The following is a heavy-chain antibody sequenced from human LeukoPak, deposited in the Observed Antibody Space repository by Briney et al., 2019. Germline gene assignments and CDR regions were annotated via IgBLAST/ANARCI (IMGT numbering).Heavy chain of an antibody. D-gene: IGHD1-1*01. CDR3: ARRVHAAWFDP. CDR1: GASISSDAYY. Sequence: PSETLSLTCSVSGASISSDAYYWAWLRQPPGKGLEWIGSVYYSGSIKYNPSLKGRVSISKNQFFLNLNSVNATDTAVYSSARRVHAAWFDPWGQGTLVTVSS. V-gene: IGHV4-39*01. CDR2: VYYSGSI. J-gene: IGHJ5*02.